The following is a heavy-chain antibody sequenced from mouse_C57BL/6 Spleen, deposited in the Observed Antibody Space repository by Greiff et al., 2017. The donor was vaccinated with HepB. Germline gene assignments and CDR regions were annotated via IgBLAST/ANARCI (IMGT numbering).Heavy chain of an antibody. CDR2: IDPSDSYT. V-gene: IGHV1-69*01. Sequence: QVQLQQPGAELVMPGASVKLSCKASGYTFTSYWMHWVKQRPGQGLEWIGEIDPSDSYTNYNQKFKGKSTLNVDKSSSTAYMQLSSLTSEDSAVYYCAKDSYYGSRDWYFDVWGTGTTVTVSS. D-gene: IGHD1-1*01. CDR3: AKDSYYGSRDWYFDV. J-gene: IGHJ1*03. CDR1: GYTFTSYW.